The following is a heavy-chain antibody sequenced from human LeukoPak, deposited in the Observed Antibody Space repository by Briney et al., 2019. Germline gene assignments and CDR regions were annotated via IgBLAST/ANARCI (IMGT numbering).Heavy chain of an antibody. V-gene: IGHV1-2*02. D-gene: IGHD2-2*01. J-gene: IGHJ6*03. CDR2: INPNSGGT. Sequence: ASVKVSCKASGYTFTGYYMHWVRQAPGQGLEWMGWINPNSGGTNYAQKFQSRVTMTRDTSISTAYMELSRLRSDDTAVYYCASLGYCSSTSCFGGASYYYYMDVWGKGTTVTVSS. CDR1: GYTFTGYY. CDR3: ASLGYCSSTSCFGGASYYYYMDV.